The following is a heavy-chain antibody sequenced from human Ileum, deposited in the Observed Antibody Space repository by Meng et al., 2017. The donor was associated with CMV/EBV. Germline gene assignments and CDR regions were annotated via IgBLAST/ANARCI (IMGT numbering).Heavy chain of an antibody. CDR3: AKEQSIGIAVTGIFDF. D-gene: IGHD6-19*01. CDR2: IYSSGST. V-gene: IGHV4-4*07. CDR1: GVSTGGFF. Sequence: QAPLEASGPVLAAPSETLSLTCPVAGVSTGGFFWSWTRQPAGKGLEWIGRIYSSGSTFYNPSLESRVTMSIDTSKNQFSLRLASVTAADTAVYFCAKEQSIGIAVTGIFDFWGQGALVTVSS. J-gene: IGHJ4*02.